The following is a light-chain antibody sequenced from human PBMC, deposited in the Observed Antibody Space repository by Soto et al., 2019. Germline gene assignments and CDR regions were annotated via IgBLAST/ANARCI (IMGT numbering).Light chain of an antibody. CDR2: DAS. Sequence: DIQMTQSPSSLSASVGDRVTITCQASQDITNYLNWYQQKPGKAPQLLIYDASNLETGVPSRFRGRGSGADFTFTISSLQPEDIATYYCQQYDYLPLTFGGGTKVEIE. J-gene: IGKJ4*01. CDR1: QDITNY. V-gene: IGKV1-33*01. CDR3: QQYDYLPLT.